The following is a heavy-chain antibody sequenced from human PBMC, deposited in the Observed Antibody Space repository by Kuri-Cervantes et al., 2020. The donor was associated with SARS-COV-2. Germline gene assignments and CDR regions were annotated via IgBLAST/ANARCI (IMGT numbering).Heavy chain of an antibody. J-gene: IGHJ4*02. CDR3: AGDLAGAATTGHYFDY. Sequence: ASVKVSCKVSGYTLTELSMHWVRQAPGKGLEWMGGFDPEDGETIYAQKFQGRVTMTVDTSTDTAYMELSSLRSEDTAVYYCAGDLAGAATTGHYFDYWGQGTLVTVSS. CDR2: FDPEDGET. CDR1: GYTLTELS. D-gene: IGHD6-19*01. V-gene: IGHV1-24*01.